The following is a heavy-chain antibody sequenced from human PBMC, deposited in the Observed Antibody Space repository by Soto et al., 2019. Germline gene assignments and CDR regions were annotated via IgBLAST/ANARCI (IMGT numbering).Heavy chain of an antibody. V-gene: IGHV6-1*01. CDR2: TYYRSKWYN. CDR1: GDSVSSNSAA. Sequence: SQTLSLTCAISGDSVSSNSAAWNWIRQSPSRGLEWLGRTYYRSKWYNDYAVSVKSRITINPDTSKNQFSLQLNSVTPEDTAVYYCAKNTHITIFGVVHNNWFDPWGQGTLVTVSS. D-gene: IGHD3-3*01. CDR3: AKNTHITIFGVVHNNWFDP. J-gene: IGHJ5*02.